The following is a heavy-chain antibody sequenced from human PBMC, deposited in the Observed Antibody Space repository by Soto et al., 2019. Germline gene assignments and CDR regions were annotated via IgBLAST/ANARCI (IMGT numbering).Heavy chain of an antibody. J-gene: IGHJ5*02. Sequence: PSETLSLTFNTSGVSISTSNNYWRWIRQPPGEGLEWIGFISYSGTTSYSPSLKSRLAISLDTSKNQFSLSLSSVTAADTAVYYCARGRGYSYGLDPWGQGTLVT. D-gene: IGHD5-18*01. CDR2: ISYSGTT. V-gene: IGHV4-30-4*01. CDR1: GVSISTSNNY. CDR3: ARGRGYSYGLDP.